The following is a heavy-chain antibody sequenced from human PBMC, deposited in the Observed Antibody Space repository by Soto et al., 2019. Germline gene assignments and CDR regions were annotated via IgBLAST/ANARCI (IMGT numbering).Heavy chain of an antibody. D-gene: IGHD6-19*01. CDR2: ITPFNGYT. J-gene: IGHJ5*02. Sequence: ASVKVSCKASDYTFTNYGFTWVRQAPGQGLEWMGWITPFNGYTSYAQNLQDRITITADISTSTVYMELRSLRSDDTAVYYCARDQYSSGWRTDWFDPWGQGTLVTVSS. V-gene: IGHV1-18*01. CDR1: DYTFTNYG. CDR3: ARDQYSSGWRTDWFDP.